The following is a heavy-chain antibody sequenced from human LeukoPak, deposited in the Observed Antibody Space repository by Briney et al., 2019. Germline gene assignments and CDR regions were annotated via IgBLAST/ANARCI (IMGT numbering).Heavy chain of an antibody. Sequence: GGSLRLSCAASGFTFSSYSMNWVRQAPGKGLEWVSYISSSSSTIYYADSVKGRFTISRDNAKNSLYLQMNSLRAEDTAVYYCARDGKGYYYYYGMDVWGQGTTVTVSS. J-gene: IGHJ6*02. D-gene: IGHD4-23*01. CDR3: ARDGKGYYYYYGMDV. CDR2: ISSSSSTI. CDR1: GFTFSSYS. V-gene: IGHV3-48*04.